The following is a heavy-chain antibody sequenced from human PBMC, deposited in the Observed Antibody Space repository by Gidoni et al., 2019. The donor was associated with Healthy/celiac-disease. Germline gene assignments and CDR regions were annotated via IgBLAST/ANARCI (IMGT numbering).Heavy chain of an antibody. V-gene: IGHV2-26*01. D-gene: IGHD6-13*01. CDR3: ARIVTAAGTFYYYYYMDV. CDR1: GFSLSNARMG. J-gene: IGHJ6*03. CDR2: IFSNDEK. Sequence: QVTLKESGPVLVKPPETLTLTCTVSGFSLSNARMGVILIRQPPGKALEWLAHIFSNDEKSYSTSLKSRLTISKDTSKSQVVLNMTNMEPVDTATYYCARIVTAAGTFYYYYYMDVWGKGTTVNVSS.